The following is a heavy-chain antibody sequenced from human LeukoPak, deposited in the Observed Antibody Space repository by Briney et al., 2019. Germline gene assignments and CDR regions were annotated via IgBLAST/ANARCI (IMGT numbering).Heavy chain of an antibody. Sequence: GASVKVSCKASGYTFTGYYMHWVRQAPGQGLEWMGWINPNSGGTNYAQKFQGRVTMTRDTSISTAYMELSRLRSDDTAVYYCARDNYDSPLPLDYWGQGTLVTVSS. CDR2: INPNSGGT. CDR1: GYTFTGYY. V-gene: IGHV1-2*02. D-gene: IGHD5-12*01. CDR3: ARDNYDSPLPLDY. J-gene: IGHJ4*02.